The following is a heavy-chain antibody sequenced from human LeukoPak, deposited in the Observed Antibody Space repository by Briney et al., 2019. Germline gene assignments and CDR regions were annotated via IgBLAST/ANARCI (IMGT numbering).Heavy chain of an antibody. V-gene: IGHV1-8*01. CDR2: MNPNSGNT. J-gene: IGHJ4*02. D-gene: IGHD3-10*01. CDR3: ALLFLVRGVIRDY. CDR1: GYTFTSYD. Sequence: ASVKVPCKASGYTFTSYDINWVRQATGQGLEWMGWMNPNSGNTGYAQKFQGRVTMTRNTSISTAYMELSSLRSEDTAVYYCALLFLVRGVIRDYWGQGTLVTVSS.